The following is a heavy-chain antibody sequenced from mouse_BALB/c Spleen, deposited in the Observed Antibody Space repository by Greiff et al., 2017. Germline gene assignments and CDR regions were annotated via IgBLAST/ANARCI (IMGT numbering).Heavy chain of an antibody. CDR1: GYTFTDYN. CDR3: ASSGDSSGVGAWFAY. J-gene: IGHJ3*01. CDR2: IYPYNGGT. D-gene: IGHD3-2*01. Sequence: VQLQQSGPELVKPGASVKISCKASGYTFTDYNMHWVKQSHGKSLEWIGYIYPYNGGTGYNQKFKSKATLTVDNSSSTAYMELRSLTSEDSAVYYCASSGDSSGVGAWFAYWGQGTLVTVSA. V-gene: IGHV1S29*02.